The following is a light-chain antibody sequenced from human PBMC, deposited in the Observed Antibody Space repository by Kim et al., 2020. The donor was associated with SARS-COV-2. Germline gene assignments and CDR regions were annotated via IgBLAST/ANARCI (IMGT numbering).Light chain of an antibody. CDR3: SSYTTSRTYV. CDR1: SSDVGAYNY. V-gene: IGLV2-14*01. Sequence: LTQPASVSGSPGQSITISCIGSSSDVGAYNYVSWYQQSPGKAPKLMIYDVSKRPSGISNRFSGSKSGNTASLTISGLQAEDEIDYYCSSYTTSRTYVCGTGTKVTVL. J-gene: IGLJ1*01. CDR2: DVS.